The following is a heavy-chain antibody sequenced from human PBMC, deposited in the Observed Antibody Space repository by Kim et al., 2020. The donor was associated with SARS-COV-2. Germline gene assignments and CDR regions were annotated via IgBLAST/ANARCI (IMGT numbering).Heavy chain of an antibody. J-gene: IGHJ4*02. CDR3: ARGPHYDMPPDY. D-gene: IGHD4-17*01. V-gene: IGHV3-53*01. Sequence: YYADSVKGRFTISRDKSKNTLYLQMNSLRAEDTAVYYCARGPHYDMPPDYWGQGTLVTVSS.